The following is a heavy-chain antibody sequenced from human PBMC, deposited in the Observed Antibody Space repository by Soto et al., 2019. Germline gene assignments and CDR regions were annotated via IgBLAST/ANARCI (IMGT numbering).Heavy chain of an antibody. Sequence: SGPTLVNPTQTLTLTCTFSGFSLSTSGVGVGWIRQPPGKALEWLALIYWNDDKRYSPSLKSRLTITKDTSKNQVVLKMTNMDPVDTATYYCAHLALLERRGGSQNYYYYGMDVWGQGTTVTVSS. V-gene: IGHV2-5*01. CDR3: AHLALLERRGGSQNYYYYGMDV. D-gene: IGHD1-1*01. CDR2: IYWNDDK. J-gene: IGHJ6*02. CDR1: GFSLSTSGVG.